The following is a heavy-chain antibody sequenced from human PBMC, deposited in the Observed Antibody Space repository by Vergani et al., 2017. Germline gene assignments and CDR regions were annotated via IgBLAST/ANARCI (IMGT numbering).Heavy chain of an antibody. CDR2: IYHSGST. CDR3: ASVGIVATIRAPWYFDY. CDR1: GGSISSSNW. Sequence: QVQLQESGPGLVKPPGTLSLTCAVSGGSISSSNWWSWVRQPPGKGLEWIGEIYHSGSTNYNPSLKSRVTISVDKSKNQFSLKLSSVTAADTAVYYCASVGIVATIRAPWYFDYWGQGTLVTVSS. D-gene: IGHD5-12*01. V-gene: IGHV4-4*03. J-gene: IGHJ4*02.